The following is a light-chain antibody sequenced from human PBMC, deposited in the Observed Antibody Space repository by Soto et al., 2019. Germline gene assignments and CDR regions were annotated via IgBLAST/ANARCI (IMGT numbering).Light chain of an antibody. CDR1: QSRLHSNGETY. V-gene: IGKV2D-29*01. J-gene: IGKJ1*01. Sequence: DIVMTQTPQSLSATPGKPASISCKSSQSRLHSNGETYLYWYVQKSGHPPNRLIYEVSNRFSGVSERLSGSGAGTDFTLKISRVEAEDVGVYYCMQTIRVPSIAFGQGTKVDIK. CDR3: MQTIRVPSIA. CDR2: EVS.